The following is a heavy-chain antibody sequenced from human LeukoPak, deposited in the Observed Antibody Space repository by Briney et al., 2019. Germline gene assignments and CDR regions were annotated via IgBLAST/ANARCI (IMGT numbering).Heavy chain of an antibody. CDR3: ARDRGYAPDTFDI. Sequence: ASVKVPCKASGYTFTTYGLSWVRQAPGQGLEWMGWIGAYNGDTNYAQKLQGRVTMTIDTSTSTAYMELRGLRSDDTAVFYCARDRGYAPDTFDIWGQGTMVTVSS. CDR1: GYTFTTYG. D-gene: IGHD6-25*01. V-gene: IGHV1-18*01. J-gene: IGHJ3*02. CDR2: IGAYNGDT.